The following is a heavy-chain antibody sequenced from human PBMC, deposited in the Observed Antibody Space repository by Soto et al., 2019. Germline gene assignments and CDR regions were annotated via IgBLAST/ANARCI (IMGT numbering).Heavy chain of an antibody. Sequence: GESLKISCKGSGYSFTSYWIGWVRQMPGKGLEWMGIIYPGDSDTRYSPSFQGQVTISADKSISTAYLQWSSLKASDTAMYYCARHCSSTSCYQGDYYGMDVWGQGTTVTVSS. V-gene: IGHV5-51*01. J-gene: IGHJ6*02. D-gene: IGHD2-2*01. CDR1: GYSFTSYW. CDR3: ARHCSSTSCYQGDYYGMDV. CDR2: IYPGDSDT.